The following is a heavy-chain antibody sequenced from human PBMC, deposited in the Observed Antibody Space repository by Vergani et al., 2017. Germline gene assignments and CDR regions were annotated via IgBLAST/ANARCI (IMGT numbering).Heavy chain of an antibody. Sequence: EVQLLESGGNLVQPGGSLRLSCAASGFTFTNFAMTWVRQAPGEGRGWVSGISGSGGFTYYADSVKGRFTISRDNSKNTMFLQMNNLRAEDTAVYYCAKDNVPGYYDSSGYCDYWGQGTLVTVSA. CDR2: ISGSGGFT. CDR3: AKDNVPGYYDSSGYCDY. V-gene: IGHV3-23*01. D-gene: IGHD3-22*01. J-gene: IGHJ4*02. CDR1: GFTFTNFA.